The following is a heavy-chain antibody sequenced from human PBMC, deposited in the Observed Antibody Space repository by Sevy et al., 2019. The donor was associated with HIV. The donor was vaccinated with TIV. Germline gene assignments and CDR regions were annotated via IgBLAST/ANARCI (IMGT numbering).Heavy chain of an antibody. V-gene: IGHV4-4*02. CDR2: IYHSGST. CDR3: AREMYSSSWYPSYFDY. CDR1: GGSISSSNW. Sequence: SETLSLTCAVSGGSISSSNWWSWVRQPPGMGLEWIGEIYHSGSTNYNPSLKSRVTISVDKSKNQFSLKLSSVTAADTAVYYCAREMYSSSWYPSYFDYWGQGTLVTVSS. J-gene: IGHJ4*02. D-gene: IGHD6-13*01.